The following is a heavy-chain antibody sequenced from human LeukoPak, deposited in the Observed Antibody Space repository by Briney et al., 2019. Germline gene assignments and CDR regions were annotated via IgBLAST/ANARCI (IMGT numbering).Heavy chain of an antibody. CDR3: ARESSSSRNDP. Sequence: SETLSLTCTVSGYSISSGYYWGWIRQPPGKGLEWIGSIYHSGSTYYNPSLKSRVTISVDTSKNQFSLKLSSVTAADTAVYYCARESSSSRNDPWGQGTLVTVSS. V-gene: IGHV4-38-2*02. D-gene: IGHD6-13*01. CDR2: IYHSGST. CDR1: GYSISSGYY. J-gene: IGHJ5*02.